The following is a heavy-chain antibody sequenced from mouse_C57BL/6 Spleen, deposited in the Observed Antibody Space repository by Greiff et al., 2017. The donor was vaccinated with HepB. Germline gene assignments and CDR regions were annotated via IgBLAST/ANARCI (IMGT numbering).Heavy chain of an antibody. V-gene: IGHV1-81*01. CDR3: ARDTSWSFLDY. J-gene: IGHJ2*01. D-gene: IGHD5-1-1*01. CDR2: IYPRSGNT. Sequence: QVHVKQSGAELARPGASVKLSCKASGYTFTSYGISWVKQRTGQGLEWIGEIYPRSGNTYYNEKFKGKATLTADKSSSTAYMELRSLTSEDSAVYFCARDTSWSFLDYWGQGTTLTVSS. CDR1: GYTFTSYG.